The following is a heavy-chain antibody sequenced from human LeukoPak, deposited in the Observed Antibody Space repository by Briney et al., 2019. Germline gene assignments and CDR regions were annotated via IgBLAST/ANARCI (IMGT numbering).Heavy chain of an antibody. CDR3: AREGVTETFPDYYYYMDV. Sequence: GGSLRLSREVSGFTLSRYWMSWVRQAPGKGLEWVANIKQDGSEKDYVDSVKGRFTISRDNARNLLYLQMNSLRADDTAVYYCAREGVTETFPDYYYYMDVWGKGTTVTVSS. CDR2: IKQDGSEK. D-gene: IGHD3-16*01. CDR1: GFTLSRYW. J-gene: IGHJ6*03. V-gene: IGHV3-7*01.